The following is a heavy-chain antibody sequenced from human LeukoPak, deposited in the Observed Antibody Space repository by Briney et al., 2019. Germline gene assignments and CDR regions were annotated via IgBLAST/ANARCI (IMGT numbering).Heavy chain of an antibody. CDR2: VYYSGTT. CDR3: ARKGGKQQLTPFDY. V-gene: IGHV4-39*01. Sequence: PSETLSLTCTVSGGSVSSSSSYWAWIRQPPGRGLEWIGSVYYSGTTYYNTSLESRVTISEDTSRNRFSLKLSSVTAADTAVYYCARKGGKQQLTPFDYWGQGTLVTVSS. CDR1: GGSVSSSSSY. J-gene: IGHJ4*02. D-gene: IGHD6-13*01.